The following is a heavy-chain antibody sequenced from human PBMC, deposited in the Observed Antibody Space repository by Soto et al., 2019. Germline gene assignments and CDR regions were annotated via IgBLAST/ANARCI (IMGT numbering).Heavy chain of an antibody. CDR2: INPNSGGT. D-gene: IGHD6-6*01. Sequence: ASVKVSCKASGYTFTGYYMHWVRQAPGQGLEWMGWINPNSGGTNYAQKFQGWVTKTRDTSISTAYMELSRLRSDDTAVYYCAREGIAARPDVYYYGMDVWGQGTTVTVSS. CDR1: GYTFTGYY. CDR3: AREGIAARPDVYYYGMDV. V-gene: IGHV1-2*04. J-gene: IGHJ6*02.